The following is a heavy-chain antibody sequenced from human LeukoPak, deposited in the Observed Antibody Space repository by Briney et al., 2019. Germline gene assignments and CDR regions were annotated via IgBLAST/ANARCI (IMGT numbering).Heavy chain of an antibody. D-gene: IGHD6-19*01. CDR3: ARGRSYVRYSSGWYGDDY. Sequence: SETLSLTCAVYGGSFSGYYWSWIRQPPGKGLEWIGEINHSGSTNYNPSLKSRVTISVDTSKNQFSLKLSSVTAADTAVYYCARGRSYVRYSSGWYGDDYWGQGTLVTVSS. CDR1: GGSFSGYY. J-gene: IGHJ4*02. V-gene: IGHV4-34*01. CDR2: INHSGST.